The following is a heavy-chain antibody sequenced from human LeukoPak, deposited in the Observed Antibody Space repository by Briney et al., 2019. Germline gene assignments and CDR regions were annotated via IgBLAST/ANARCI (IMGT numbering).Heavy chain of an antibody. V-gene: IGHV1-8*01. CDR1: GYTFTYD. CDR2: VNPNNGKT. Sequence: GASVKVSCKTSGYTFTYDIYWVRQAPGQGLELMGWVNPNNGKTGYCAQKFRGRLTMTRNTSISTAYMQLSSLRPDDTAVYYCARAPIASAVIDYWGQGTLVTVSS. D-gene: IGHD6-13*01. CDR3: ARAPIASAVIDY. J-gene: IGHJ4*02.